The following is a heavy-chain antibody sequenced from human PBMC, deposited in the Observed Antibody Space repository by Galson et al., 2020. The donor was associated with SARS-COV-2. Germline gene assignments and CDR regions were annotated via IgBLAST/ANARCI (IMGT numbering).Heavy chain of an antibody. J-gene: IGHJ4*02. CDR1: GDSVSNNSAA. Sequence: SQTLSLPCAISGDSVSNNSAAWNWIRQSPSRGLEWLGRTYYRSKWYNDSAVSVKSRITINPDTSKNQFSLHLNSVTPEDTAVYYCARDHFYSYDYWGQGTLVTVSS. D-gene: IGHD4-4*01. CDR3: ARDHFYSYDY. CDR2: TYYRSKWYN. V-gene: IGHV6-1*01.